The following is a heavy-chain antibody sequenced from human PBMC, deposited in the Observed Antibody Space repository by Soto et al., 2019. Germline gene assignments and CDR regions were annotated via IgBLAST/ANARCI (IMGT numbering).Heavy chain of an antibody. J-gene: IGHJ6*02. D-gene: IGHD4-17*01. Sequence: QVQLVQSGAEVKKPGSSVKVSCKASGGTFSSYAISWVRQAPGQGLEWMGGIIPIFGTANYAQKFQGRVTITADESTSTADMELSSLRSEDTAVYYCASGLDYGYYYGMDVWGQGTTVTVSS. CDR1: GGTFSSYA. CDR2: IIPIFGTA. CDR3: ASGLDYGYYYGMDV. V-gene: IGHV1-69*12.